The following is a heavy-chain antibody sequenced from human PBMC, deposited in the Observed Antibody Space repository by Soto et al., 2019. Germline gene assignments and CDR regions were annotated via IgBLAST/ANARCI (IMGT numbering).Heavy chain of an antibody. Sequence: SETLSLTCAVYGGSFSGYYWSWIRQPPGKGLEWIGEINHSGSTNYNPSLKSRVTISVDTSKNQFSLKLSSVTAADTAVYYCARGPRRGMATIISYSSYYFDYWGQGTLVTVSS. J-gene: IGHJ4*02. CDR1: GGSFSGYY. CDR2: INHSGST. V-gene: IGHV4-34*01. D-gene: IGHD5-12*01. CDR3: ARGPRRGMATIISYSSYYFDY.